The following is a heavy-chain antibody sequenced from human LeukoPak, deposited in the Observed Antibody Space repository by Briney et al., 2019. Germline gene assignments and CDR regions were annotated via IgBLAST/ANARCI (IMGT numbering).Heavy chain of an antibody. V-gene: IGHV3-74*01. CDR2: INSDGTST. CDR1: GFTFSSYW. D-gene: IGHD3-3*01. CDR3: ARSRSYVLRFLEWLLSPLDY. Sequence: GGSLRLSCAASGFTFSSYWMHWVRQAPGKGLVWVSRINSDGTSTSYADSVKGRFTISRDNSKNTLYLQMNSLRAEDTAVYYCARSRSYVLRFLEWLLSPLDYWGHGTLVTVSS. J-gene: IGHJ4*01.